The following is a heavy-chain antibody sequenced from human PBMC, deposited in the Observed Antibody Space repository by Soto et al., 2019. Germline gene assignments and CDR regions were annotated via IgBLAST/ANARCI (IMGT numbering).Heavy chain of an antibody. CDR1: GLTFGSYA. D-gene: IGHD3-22*01. J-gene: IGHJ4*02. CDR3: AKDRGRYYYDSSGYYYGGFDY. Sequence: GGSLRLACAASGLTFGSYAASWVRQAQGKGLEWVSAVSGSGGSTYYADSVKGRFTITRDNAKNTLYLQMNSLRAEDTAVDYCAKDRGRYYYDSSGYYYGGFDYWGQGTLVTVSS. V-gene: IGHV3-23*01. CDR2: VSGSGGST.